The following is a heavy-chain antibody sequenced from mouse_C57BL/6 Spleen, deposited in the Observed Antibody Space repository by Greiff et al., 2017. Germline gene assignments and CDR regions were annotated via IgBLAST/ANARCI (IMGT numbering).Heavy chain of an antibody. CDR2: IDPETGGT. V-gene: IGHV1-15*01. J-gene: IGHJ4*01. D-gene: IGHD1-1*01. CDR1: GYTFTDYE. CDR3: TRPGTTVVGAMDY. Sequence: QVQLKESGAELVRPGASVTLSCKASGYTFTDYEMHWVKQTPVHGLEWIGAIDPETGGTAYNQKFKGKAILTADKSSSTAYMELRSLTSEDSAVYYCTRPGTTVVGAMDYWGQGTSVTVSS.